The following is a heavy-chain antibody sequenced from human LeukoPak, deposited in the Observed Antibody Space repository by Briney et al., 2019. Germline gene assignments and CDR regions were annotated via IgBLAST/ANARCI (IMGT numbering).Heavy chain of an antibody. J-gene: IGHJ4*02. CDR3: ARAGDLYSSSWWPDY. CDR1: GYTFTSYG. Sequence: ASVKVSCKASGYTFTSYGISWVRQAPGQGLEWMGWISAYNGNTNYAQKLQGRVTMTTDTSTSTAYMELRSLRSDDTAVCYCARAGDLYSSSWWPDYWGQGTLVTVSS. D-gene: IGHD6-13*01. V-gene: IGHV1-18*01. CDR2: ISAYNGNT.